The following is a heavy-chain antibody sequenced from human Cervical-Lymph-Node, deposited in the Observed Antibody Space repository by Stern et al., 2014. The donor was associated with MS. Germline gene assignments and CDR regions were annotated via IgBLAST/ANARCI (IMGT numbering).Heavy chain of an antibody. CDR2: IHDSGST. CDR1: GGYSGSSSYH. V-gene: IGHV4-39*01. Sequence: QLQLQESGPGLVKPSETLSLTCFVSGGYSGSSSYHWGWIRQPPGKGLEWIGTIHDSGSTYYKSSLKSRVTIYLELPKRQFSLKMSSVTAADTAVYYCARHGYCSGGSCYSYYFDFWGRGTLVTVSS. J-gene: IGHJ4*02. CDR3: ARHGYCSGGSCYSYYFDF. D-gene: IGHD2-15*01.